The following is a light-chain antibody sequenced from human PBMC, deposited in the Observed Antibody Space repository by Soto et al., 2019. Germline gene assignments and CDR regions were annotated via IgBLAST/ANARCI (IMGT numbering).Light chain of an antibody. J-gene: IGKJ4*01. V-gene: IGKV1-5*03. Sequence: DIQMTQSLSTLSASVGDRVTITCRASKRISNWLAGYQQKPGKAPKLLIYRASSLESGVPSRFSGSGSGTEFTLTISSLQPDDFATYYCQQYNSYSPRLTFGGGTKVETK. CDR1: KRISNW. CDR2: RAS. CDR3: QQYNSYSPRLT.